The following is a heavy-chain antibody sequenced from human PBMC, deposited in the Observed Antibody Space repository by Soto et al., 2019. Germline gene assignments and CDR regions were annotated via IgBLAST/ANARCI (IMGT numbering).Heavy chain of an antibody. J-gene: IGHJ6*02. CDR3: ARGLYYYYGMDV. V-gene: IGHV4-30-2*01. Sequence: SETRSLTCAVSGGSISSGGYSWSWIRQPPGKGLEWIGYIYYSGSTYYNPSLKSRVTISVDRSKNQFSLKLSSVTAADTAVYYCARGLYYYYGMDVWGQGTTVTVSS. D-gene: IGHD2-21*01. CDR2: IYYSGST. CDR1: GGSISSGGYS.